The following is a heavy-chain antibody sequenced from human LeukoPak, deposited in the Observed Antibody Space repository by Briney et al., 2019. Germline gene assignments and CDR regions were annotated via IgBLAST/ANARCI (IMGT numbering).Heavy chain of an antibody. CDR2: IDNDGANT. CDR1: EFTFSSHW. CDR3: AKNGGSQCYSHLDS. J-gene: IGHJ4*02. V-gene: IGHV3-74*01. D-gene: IGHD2-15*01. Sequence: PGGSLRLSCAASEFTFSSHWMHWVRQVPGKGLVYIAYIDNDGANTNYADSVKGRFTISRDNSKNTLYLQMNSLRVEDTAVYYCAKNGGSQCYSHLDSWGQGTLVTVSS.